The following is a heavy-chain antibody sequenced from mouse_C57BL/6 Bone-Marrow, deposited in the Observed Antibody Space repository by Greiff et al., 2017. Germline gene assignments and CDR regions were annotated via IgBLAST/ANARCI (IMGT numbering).Heavy chain of an antibody. Sequence: QVTLKESGPGILQSSQTLSLTCSFSGFSLSTSGMGVSWIRQPSGKGLEWLAHIYWDDDKRYNPSLKSRLTISKDTSRNQVFLKITSVDTADTATYYCARNPFNGEGYAMDYWGQGTSVTVSS. CDR1: GFSLSTSGMG. J-gene: IGHJ4*01. CDR2: IYWDDDK. V-gene: IGHV8-12*01. CDR3: ARNPFNGEGYAMDY.